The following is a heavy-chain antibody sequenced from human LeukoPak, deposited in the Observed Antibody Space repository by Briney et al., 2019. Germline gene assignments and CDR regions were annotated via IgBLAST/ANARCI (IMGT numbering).Heavy chain of an antibody. CDR2: IRYDGGNK. J-gene: IGHJ6*03. V-gene: IGHV3-30*02. CDR3: AKGSTPYTLEWLSLYYYYYMDV. Sequence: GGSLRLSCAASGFTFSSYGMHWVRQAPGKGLEWVAFIRYDGGNKYYADSVKGRFTISRDNSKNTLYLQMNSLRAEDTAVYYCAKGSTPYTLEWLSLYYYYYMDVWGKGTTVTVSS. D-gene: IGHD3-3*01. CDR1: GFTFSSYG.